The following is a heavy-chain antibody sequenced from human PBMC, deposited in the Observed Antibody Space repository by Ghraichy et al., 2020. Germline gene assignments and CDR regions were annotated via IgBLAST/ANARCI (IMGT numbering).Heavy chain of an antibody. Sequence: SETLSLTCAVYGGSFSGYYWSWIRQPPEKGLEWIGEINHSGSTNYNPSLKSRVTISVDTSKNQFSLKLSSVTAADTAVYYCARGTGTTTYYYYGMDVWGQGTTVTVSS. CDR1: GGSFSGYY. J-gene: IGHJ6*02. CDR3: ARGTGTTTYYYYGMDV. CDR2: INHSGST. D-gene: IGHD1-7*01. V-gene: IGHV4-34*01.